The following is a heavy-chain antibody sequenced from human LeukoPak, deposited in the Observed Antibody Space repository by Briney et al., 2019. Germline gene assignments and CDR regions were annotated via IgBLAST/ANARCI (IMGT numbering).Heavy chain of an antibody. D-gene: IGHD3-3*01. CDR1: GFTFRRHG. V-gene: IGHV3-33*01. CDR2: IWHDGSNN. J-gene: IGHJ4*02. Sequence: GGSLRLSCAASGFTFRRHGMHWVRQAPGKGLEWVAIIWHDGSNNYYADSVKGRFTISRDNSKNTLYLQMNSLRAEDTAVYYCARGSEWLLVDYWGQGTLVTVSS. CDR3: ARGSEWLLVDY.